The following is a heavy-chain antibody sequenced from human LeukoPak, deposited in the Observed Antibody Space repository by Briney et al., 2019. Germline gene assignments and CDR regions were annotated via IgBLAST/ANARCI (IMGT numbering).Heavy chain of an antibody. J-gene: IGHJ3*02. D-gene: IGHD3-3*01. V-gene: IGHV4-59*01. CDR3: ARDQSDDAFDI. CDR1: GGSISSYY. Sequence: PSETLSLTCTVSGGSISSYYWSWIRQPPGKGLEWIGYIYYSGSTNYNPSLKSRVTISVDTSKSQFSLKLSSVTAADAAVYYCARDQSDDAFDIWGQGAMVTVSS. CDR2: IYYSGST.